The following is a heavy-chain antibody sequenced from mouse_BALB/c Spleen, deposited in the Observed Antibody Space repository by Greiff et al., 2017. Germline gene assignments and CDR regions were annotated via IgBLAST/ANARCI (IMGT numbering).Heavy chain of an antibody. CDR3: ARRDGSSRYYFDY. J-gene: IGHJ2*01. CDR2: ISSGGSYT. V-gene: IGHV5-9-4*01. D-gene: IGHD1-1*01. CDR1: GFTFSSYA. Sequence: EVKLVESGGGLVKPGGSLKLSCAASGFTFSSYAMSWVRQSPEKRLEWVAEISSGGSYTYYPDTVTGRFTISRDNAKNTLYLEMSSLRSEDTAMYYCARRDGSSRYYFDYWGQGTTLTVSS.